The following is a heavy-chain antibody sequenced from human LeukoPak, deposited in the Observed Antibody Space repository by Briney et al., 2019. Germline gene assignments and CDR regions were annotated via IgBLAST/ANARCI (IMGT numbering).Heavy chain of an antibody. CDR3: AREATGATGYFDY. Sequence: GGSLRLSCAASGFTFSTYEMNWVRQAPGKGLEWVSYIPSSGSTIYYVDSVKGRFTISRDNAKNSLYLQMNSLRVEDTAVYYCAREATGATGYFDYWGQGTLVTVSS. J-gene: IGHJ4*02. CDR2: IPSSGSTI. CDR1: GFTFSTYE. V-gene: IGHV3-48*03. D-gene: IGHD1-26*01.